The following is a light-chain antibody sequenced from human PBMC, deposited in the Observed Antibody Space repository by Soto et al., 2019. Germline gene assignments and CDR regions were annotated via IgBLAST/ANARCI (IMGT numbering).Light chain of an antibody. CDR2: DAS. J-gene: IGKJ1*01. V-gene: IGKV1-5*01. CDR1: QSVSGW. Sequence: DIPMTQSPSTLSASVGDTVTVTCRASQSVSGWLAWYQQKPGEAPKLLIYDASALPRRVPSRFSGSGSGTKFTLTIASLQPDDFATYYCQQYETFSGTFGPGTKVEI. CDR3: QQYETFSGT.